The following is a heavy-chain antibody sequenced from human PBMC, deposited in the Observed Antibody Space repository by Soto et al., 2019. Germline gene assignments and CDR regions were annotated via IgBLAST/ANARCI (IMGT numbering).Heavy chain of an antibody. V-gene: IGHV1-8*01. Sequence: ASEKVSCKASGYTFSTYDINWVRQAPGQGLEWMGWMNPNSGNTGYAQKFQGRVTMTRNTSISTAYMELSSLRSEDTAMYYCARPSYSGSYALDYWGQGTLVTVSS. CDR1: GYTFSTYD. D-gene: IGHD5-12*01. CDR3: ARPSYSGSYALDY. J-gene: IGHJ4*02. CDR2: MNPNSGNT.